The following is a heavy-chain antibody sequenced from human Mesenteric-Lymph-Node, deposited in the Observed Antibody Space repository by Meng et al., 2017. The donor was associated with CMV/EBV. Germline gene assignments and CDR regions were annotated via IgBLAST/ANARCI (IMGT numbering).Heavy chain of an antibody. D-gene: IGHD3-22*01. J-gene: IGHJ4*02. CDR1: GFPFSSYS. CDR2: ISSRNTYT. V-gene: IGHV3-21*01. Sequence: GESLKISCAASGFPFSSYSMNWVRQAPGKGLEWVTSISSRNTYTHYADSVKGRFTISRDNTKNSLYLQMNRLRAEDTAVYYCARGVDFVDSSGYYFDLWGQGTLVTVSS. CDR3: ARGVDFVDSSGYYFDL.